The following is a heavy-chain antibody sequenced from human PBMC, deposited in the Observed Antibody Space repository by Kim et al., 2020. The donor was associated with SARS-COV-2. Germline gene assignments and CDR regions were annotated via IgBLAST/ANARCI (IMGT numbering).Heavy chain of an antibody. CDR2: IYSGGSST. Sequence: GGSLRLSCAASGFTFSSYAMSWVRQAPGKGLEWVSVIYSGGSSTYYADSVKGRFTISRDNSKNTLYLQMNSLRAEDTAVYYCAKNEAAAGHFFIGYFDYWGQGTLVTVSS. J-gene: IGHJ4*02. CDR1: GFTFSSYA. CDR3: AKNEAAAGHFFIGYFDY. V-gene: IGHV3-23*03. D-gene: IGHD6-13*01.